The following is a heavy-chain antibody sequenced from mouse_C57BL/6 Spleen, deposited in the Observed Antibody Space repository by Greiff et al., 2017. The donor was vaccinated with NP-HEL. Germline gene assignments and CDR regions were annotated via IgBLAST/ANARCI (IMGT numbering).Heavy chain of an antibody. V-gene: IGHV1-4*01. J-gene: IGHJ2*01. Sequence: QVQLQQSGAELARPGASVKMSCKASGYTFTSYTLHWVKLRPGQGLEWIGYINPSSGYTKYNQKFKDQATLTADKSSSTAYMQLSSLTSEDSAVYYCARLDYNYDGYWGQGTTLTVSS. CDR1: GYTFTSYT. CDR2: INPSSGYT. CDR3: ARLDYNYDGY. D-gene: IGHD2-12*01.